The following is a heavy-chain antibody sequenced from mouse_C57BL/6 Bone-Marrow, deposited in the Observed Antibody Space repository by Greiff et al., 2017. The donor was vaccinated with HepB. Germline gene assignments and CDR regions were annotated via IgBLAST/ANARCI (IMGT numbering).Heavy chain of an antibody. J-gene: IGHJ2*01. CDR1: GYSITSGYD. V-gene: IGHV3-1*01. Sequence: EVKLVESGPGLVKPSQSLSLTCTVTGYSITSGYDWHWIRHFPGNKLEWMGYISYSGSTNKNPSLKSRLPITHDTSKNHFFLKLNAVTTEDPATYYCARMSTNWDFDYWGQGTTLTVSS. CDR2: ISYSGST. CDR3: ARMSTNWDFDY. D-gene: IGHD4-1*01.